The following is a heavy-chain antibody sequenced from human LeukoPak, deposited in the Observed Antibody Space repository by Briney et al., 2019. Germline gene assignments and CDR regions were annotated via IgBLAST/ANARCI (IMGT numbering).Heavy chain of an antibody. CDR2: INHSGST. CDR1: GGSFSGYY. CDR3: ARHALYYDYVWGSYRPYYFDY. J-gene: IGHJ4*02. Sequence: SETLSLTCAVYGGSFSGYYWSWIRQPPGKGLEWIGEINHSGSTNYNPSLKSRVTISVDTSKNQFSLKLSSVTAADTAVYYCARHALYYDYVWGSYRPYYFDYWGQGTLVTVSS. D-gene: IGHD3-16*02. V-gene: IGHV4-34*01.